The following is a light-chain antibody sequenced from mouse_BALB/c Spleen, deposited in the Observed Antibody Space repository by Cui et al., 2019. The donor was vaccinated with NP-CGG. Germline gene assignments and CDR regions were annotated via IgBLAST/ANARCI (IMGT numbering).Light chain of an antibody. Sequence: QAVVTQESALTTSPGETVTITCRSSTGAVTTSNYANWVQEKPDHLFTGLIGGTNNRAPGVPARFSGSLIGDKAALTITGAQTGDEAIYFCALWYSNHWVFGGGTKLTVL. J-gene: IGLJ1*01. CDR1: TGAVTTSNY. CDR3: ALWYSNHWV. CDR2: GTN. V-gene: IGLV1*01.